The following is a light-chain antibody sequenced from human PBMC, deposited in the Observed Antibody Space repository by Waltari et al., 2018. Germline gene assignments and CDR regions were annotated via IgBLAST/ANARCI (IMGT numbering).Light chain of an antibody. CDR2: RDD. Sequence: QSVLTQPPSASGAPGQRVTISCSGTYSTIGNNVVNWYQQLPGKAPKRLIYRDDQRPSGVPDRFSASKSGSSASLAIGGLQSEDEADYYCASWDDRLNGHWVFGGGTKVTVL. J-gene: IGLJ3*02. CDR3: ASWDDRLNGHWV. CDR1: YSTIGNNV. V-gene: IGLV1-44*01.